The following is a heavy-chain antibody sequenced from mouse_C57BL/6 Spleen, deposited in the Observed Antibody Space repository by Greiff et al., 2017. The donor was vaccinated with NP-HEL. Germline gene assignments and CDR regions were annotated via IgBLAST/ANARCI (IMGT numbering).Heavy chain of an antibody. CDR3: AREEDSYYAMDY. CDR1: GYSITSGYY. CDR2: ISYDGSN. V-gene: IGHV3-6*01. Sequence: VQLQQSGPGLVKPSQSLSLTCSVTGYSITSGYYWNWIRQFPGNKLEWMGYISYDGSNNYNPSLKNRISITRDTSKNQFFLKLNSVTTEDTATYYCAREEDSYYAMDYWGQGTSVTVSS. J-gene: IGHJ4*01.